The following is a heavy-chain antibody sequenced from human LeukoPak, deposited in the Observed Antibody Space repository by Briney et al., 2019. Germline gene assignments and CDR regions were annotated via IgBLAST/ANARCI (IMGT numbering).Heavy chain of an antibody. Sequence: PGGSLRLSCAASGFTFSTYAMSWLRQPPGKGLEWVSSISGSADITYYADSVKGRFTISRDNSKNTLYLQMNSLRVEDTAVYYCARDGGVWWNDYWGQGTLVTVSS. V-gene: IGHV3-23*01. CDR1: GFTFSTYA. D-gene: IGHD2-21*01. CDR3: ARDGGVWWNDY. CDR2: ISGSADIT. J-gene: IGHJ4*02.